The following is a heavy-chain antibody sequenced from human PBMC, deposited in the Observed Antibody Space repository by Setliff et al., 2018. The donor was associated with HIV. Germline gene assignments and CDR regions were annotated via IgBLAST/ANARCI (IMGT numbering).Heavy chain of an antibody. V-gene: IGHV4-38-2*01. CDR3: ARLFQWMSFSFDI. CDR1: GYSISSGYY. D-gene: IGHD5-12*01. Sequence: PSETLSLTCAVSGYSISSGYYWMHWVRQAPGKGLEWIGEINHSGSSTYNPSLKSRVTMSVDTSKRQFSLKLSSVTAADTAVYYCARLFQWMSFSFDIWGQGTLVTVSS. J-gene: IGHJ3*02. CDR2: INHSGSS.